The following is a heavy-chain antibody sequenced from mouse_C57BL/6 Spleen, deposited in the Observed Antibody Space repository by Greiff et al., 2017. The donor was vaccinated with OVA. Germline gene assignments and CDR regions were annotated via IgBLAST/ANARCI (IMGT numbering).Heavy chain of an antibody. Sequence: VQLQQSGPELVKPGASVKISCKASGYSFTSYYIHWVKQRPGQGLEWIGWIYPGSGNTKYNEKFKGKATLTADTSSSTAYMQLSSLTSEDSAVYYCERGDYGGSSYYAMDYWGQGTSVTVSS. CDR2: IYPGSGNT. J-gene: IGHJ4*01. CDR3: ERGDYGGSSYYAMDY. D-gene: IGHD1-1*01. CDR1: GYSFTSYY. V-gene: IGHV1-66*01.